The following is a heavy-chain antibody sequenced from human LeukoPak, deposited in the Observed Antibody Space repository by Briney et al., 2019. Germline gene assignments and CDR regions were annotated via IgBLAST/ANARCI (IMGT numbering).Heavy chain of an antibody. CDR1: GGSFSGYY. CDR3: ARHLRSVYDPRAFDY. D-gene: IGHD5/OR15-5a*01. Sequence: SETLSLTCAVYGGSFSGYYWSWIRQPPGKGLEWIGEINHSGSTNYNPSLKSRVTISVDTSKNQFSLKLTSVTAADTAVYYCARHLRSVYDPRAFDYWGQGTLVTVSS. J-gene: IGHJ4*02. CDR2: INHSGST. V-gene: IGHV4-34*01.